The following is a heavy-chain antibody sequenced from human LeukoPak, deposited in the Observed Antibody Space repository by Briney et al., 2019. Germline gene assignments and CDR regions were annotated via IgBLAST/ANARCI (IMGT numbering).Heavy chain of an antibody. J-gene: IGHJ4*02. CDR2: ISGSGGRT. CDR3: AKDSGYYQPYFDY. Sequence: GGSLRLSCAASGFTFSSYAMSWVRQAPGKGPEWVSAISGSGGRTYYADSVKGRFTISRDNSKNTLYLQMNSLRAEDTAVYYCAKDSGYYQPYFDYWGQGTLVTVSS. CDR1: GFTFSSYA. D-gene: IGHD3-22*01. V-gene: IGHV3-23*01.